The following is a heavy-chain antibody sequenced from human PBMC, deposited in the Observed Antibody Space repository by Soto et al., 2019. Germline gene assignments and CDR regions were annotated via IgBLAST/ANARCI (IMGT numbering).Heavy chain of an antibody. D-gene: IGHD3-3*01. CDR3: ARGSGDYYYGMDV. CDR2: ISHDGSNT. CDR1: GFTFSSYA. Sequence: VGFLRLSCAVFGFTFSSYAMHWVRQAPGKGLEWVAGISHDGSNTYYADSVKGRFTIARDNSKNTLYLQMNSLRAEDTAVYYCARGSGDYYYGMDVWGQGPTVTVSS. J-gene: IGHJ6*02. V-gene: IGHV3-30-3*01.